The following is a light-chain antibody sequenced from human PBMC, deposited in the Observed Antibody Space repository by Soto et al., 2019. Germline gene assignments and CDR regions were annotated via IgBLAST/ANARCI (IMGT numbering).Light chain of an antibody. CDR2: GAS. J-gene: IGKJ4*01. V-gene: IGKV3-20*01. Sequence: DIVLTQSPCTLSLSPGERATLSCRACQSVSSSYLDWSQHKPGQAPRLLIYGASSRATGIPARFSGSGSGTDFTLTISRLEPEDFAVYYCQQYGSSPLTFGGGTKVEIK. CDR3: QQYGSSPLT. CDR1: QSVSSSY.